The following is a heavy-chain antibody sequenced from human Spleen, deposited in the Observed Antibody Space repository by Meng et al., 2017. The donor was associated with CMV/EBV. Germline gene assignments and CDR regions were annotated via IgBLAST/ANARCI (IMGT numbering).Heavy chain of an antibody. CDR3: ATHWNPTEDYYYGLDV. D-gene: IGHD1-1*01. CDR2: IKQDGSEK. V-gene: IGHV3-7*03. CDR1: GFTFSGYW. Sequence: GESLKISCAASGFTFSGYWMSWVRQAPGKGLEWVANIKQDGSEKYYVDSVKGRFTISRDNAKNSLYLQMSSLRAEDTAVYYCATHWNPTEDYYYGLDVWGQGTTVTVSS. J-gene: IGHJ6*02.